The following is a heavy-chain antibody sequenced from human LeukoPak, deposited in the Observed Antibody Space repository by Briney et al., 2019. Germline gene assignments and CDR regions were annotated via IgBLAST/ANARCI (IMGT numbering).Heavy chain of an antibody. J-gene: IGHJ4*02. CDR2: ISYDGSNK. CDR1: GFTFSSYA. V-gene: IGHV3-30-3*01. D-gene: IGHD2-2*02. Sequence: GGSLRLSCAASGFTFSSYAMHWVRQAPGKGLEWVAVISYDGSNKYYADSVKGRFTISRDNSKNTLYLQMNSLRAEDMAVYYCAGGYCSSTSCYTGFDYWGQGTLVTVSS. CDR3: AGGYCSSTSCYTGFDY.